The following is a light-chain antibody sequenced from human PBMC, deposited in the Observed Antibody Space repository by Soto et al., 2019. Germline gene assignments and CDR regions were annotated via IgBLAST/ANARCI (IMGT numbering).Light chain of an antibody. CDR3: SSDTSSSIDYF. CDR1: SSDVGGYNY. Sequence: QSVLTKPASVSGSPGQSITISCTGTSSDVGGYNYVSWYQQHPGKAPQLMIYEVSNRPSGVSNRFSGSKSGNTASLTISGLQAEDEADYYCSSDTSSSIDYFFGTGTKLTVL. J-gene: IGLJ1*01. V-gene: IGLV2-14*01. CDR2: EVS.